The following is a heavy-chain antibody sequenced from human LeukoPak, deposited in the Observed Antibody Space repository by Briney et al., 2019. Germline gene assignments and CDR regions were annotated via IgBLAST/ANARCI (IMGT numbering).Heavy chain of an antibody. CDR2: ISGSGGST. J-gene: IGHJ4*02. Sequence: GGSLRLSCAASGFTFSSYEMNWVRQAPGKGLEWVSAISGSGGSTYYADSVKGRFTISRDNSKNTLYLQMNSLRAEDTAVYYCAKSLYGSGSYFSHETLFDYWGQGTLVTVSS. CDR3: AKSLYGSGSYFSHETLFDY. V-gene: IGHV3-23*01. D-gene: IGHD3-10*01. CDR1: GFTFSSYE.